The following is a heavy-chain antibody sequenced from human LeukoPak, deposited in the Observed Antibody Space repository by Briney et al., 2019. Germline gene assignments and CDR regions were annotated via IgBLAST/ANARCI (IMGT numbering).Heavy chain of an antibody. CDR1: GFTFSDYS. Sequence: GGSLRLSCAASGFTFSDYSMNWLRQAPGKGLEWVSYIGSVTTYTHYADSVKGRFTISRDNAKNSLYLQMNSLRAEDTAVYYCARAIAVAGPYYFDYWGQGTLVTVSS. J-gene: IGHJ4*02. CDR3: ARAIAVAGPYYFDY. CDR2: IGSVTTYT. V-gene: IGHV3-11*06. D-gene: IGHD6-19*01.